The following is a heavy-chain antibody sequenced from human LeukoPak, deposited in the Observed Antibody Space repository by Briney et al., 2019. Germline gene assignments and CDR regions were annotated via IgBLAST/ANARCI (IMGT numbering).Heavy chain of an antibody. D-gene: IGHD4-23*01. CDR3: ARCGGGNPRWFDP. CDR1: GFTFSSYS. Sequence: PGGSLRLSCAASGFTFSSYSMNWVRQAPGKGLEWVSSITSSSSYIYYSDSVKGRFTISRDNAKNSMYLQMNSLRAEDTAVCYCARCGGGNPRWFDPWGQGTLVTVSS. CDR2: ITSSSSYI. J-gene: IGHJ5*02. V-gene: IGHV3-21*01.